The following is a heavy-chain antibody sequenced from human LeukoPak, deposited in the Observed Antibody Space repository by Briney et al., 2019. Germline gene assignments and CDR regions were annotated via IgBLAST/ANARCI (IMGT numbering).Heavy chain of an antibody. CDR3: AKDLGDYVIRYYFDY. CDR1: GFTFSSYA. Sequence: PGGSLRLSCAASGFTFSSYAMSWVRQAPGKGLEWVSAISGSGGSTYYADSVKGRFTISRDNSKNTLYLQMNSLRAEDTAVYYCAKDLGDYVIRYYFDYWGQGTRVTVSS. V-gene: IGHV3-23*01. CDR2: ISGSGGST. J-gene: IGHJ4*02. D-gene: IGHD4-17*01.